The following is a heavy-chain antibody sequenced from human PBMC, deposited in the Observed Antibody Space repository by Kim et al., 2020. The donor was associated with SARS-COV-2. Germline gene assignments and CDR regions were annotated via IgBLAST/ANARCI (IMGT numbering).Heavy chain of an antibody. D-gene: IGHD2-8*01. Sequence: AQKFQGRVTITADESTSTAYMELSSLRSEDTAVYYCAGVFADNGPPNFDYWGQGTLVTVSS. V-gene: IGHV1-69*01. J-gene: IGHJ4*02. CDR3: AGVFADNGPPNFDY.